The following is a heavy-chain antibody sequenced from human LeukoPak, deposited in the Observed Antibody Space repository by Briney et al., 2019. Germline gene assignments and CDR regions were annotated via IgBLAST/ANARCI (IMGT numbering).Heavy chain of an antibody. J-gene: IGHJ6*03. D-gene: IGHD6-13*01. CDR3: ARAYSSYYYYYYMDV. CDR1: GGSFSGYY. V-gene: IGHV4-34*01. Sequence: SETLSLTCAVYGGSFSGYYWSWIRQPPGKGLEWIGEINHSGSTNYNPSLKSRVTISVDTSKNQFSLKLSSVTAADTAVYYCARAYSSYYYYYYMDVWGKGTTVTVSS. CDR2: INHSGST.